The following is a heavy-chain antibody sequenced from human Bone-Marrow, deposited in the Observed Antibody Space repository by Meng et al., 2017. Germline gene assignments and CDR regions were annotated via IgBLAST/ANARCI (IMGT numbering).Heavy chain of an antibody. V-gene: IGHV5-51*01. Sequence: GGSLRLSCKGSGYSFTSYWIGWVRQMPGKGLEWMGIIYPGDSDTRYSPSFQGQVTNSADKSISTAYLQWSSLKASDTAMYYCARLIVATAGYYYYGMDVWGQGTTVTVSS. D-gene: IGHD5-12*01. CDR2: IYPGDSDT. J-gene: IGHJ6*02. CDR1: GYSFTSYW. CDR3: ARLIVATAGYYYYGMDV.